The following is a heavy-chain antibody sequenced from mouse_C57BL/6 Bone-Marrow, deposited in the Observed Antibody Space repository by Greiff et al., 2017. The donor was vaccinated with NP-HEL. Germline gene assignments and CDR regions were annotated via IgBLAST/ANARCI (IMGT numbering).Heavy chain of an antibody. J-gene: IGHJ1*03. V-gene: IGHV1-82*01. CDR3: ATYGYFDV. Sequence: QVQLKQSGPELVKPGASVKISCKASGYAFSSSWMNWVKQRPGKGLEWIGRIYPGDGDTKYNGKFKGKATLTADKSSSTAYMQLSSLTSEDSAVYICATYGYFDVWGTATTVTVSS. CDR1: GYAFSSSW. CDR2: IYPGDGDT.